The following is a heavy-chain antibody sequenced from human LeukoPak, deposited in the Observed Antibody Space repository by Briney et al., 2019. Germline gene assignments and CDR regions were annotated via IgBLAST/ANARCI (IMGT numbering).Heavy chain of an antibody. CDR1: GDSMSDSY. J-gene: IGHJ6*03. V-gene: IGHV4-4*07. D-gene: IGHD2-8*01. Sequence: PSETLSLTCTVSGDSMSDSYWSWIRQPAGKGLEWIGRIYASGSTSYNPSLKSRVTLSVDTSSNQFSLTLSSVTAADTAVYHCARDIRSHNGPGGYYYYYMDVWGKGTTVTVSS. CDR2: IYASGST. CDR3: ARDIRSHNGPGGYYYYYMDV.